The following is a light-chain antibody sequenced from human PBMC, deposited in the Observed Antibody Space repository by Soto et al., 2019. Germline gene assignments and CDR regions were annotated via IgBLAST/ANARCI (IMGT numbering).Light chain of an antibody. J-gene: IGKJ1*01. CDR1: QSISSW. CDR3: QQYNSYWT. Sequence: DIQMTQSPSTLSASVGDRVTITCRASQSISSWLAWYQQKPGKAPKLLIYKASSLERGVPSRFSGSGSGTEFTHTISSLQPDDFATYYFQQYNSYWTFGQGTKVEIK. V-gene: IGKV1-5*03. CDR2: KAS.